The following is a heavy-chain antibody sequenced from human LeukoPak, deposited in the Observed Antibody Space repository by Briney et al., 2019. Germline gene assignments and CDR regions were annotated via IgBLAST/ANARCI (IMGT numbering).Heavy chain of an antibody. Sequence: SETLSLTCTVSGGSISSYHWSWIRQPPGKGLEWIGYIYPSGSTNYNPSLKSRVTISVDTSKNQFSRKLSSVTAADTAVYYCARVITMIAVDAFDIWGQGTMVTVSS. CDR1: GGSISSYH. CDR2: IYPSGST. J-gene: IGHJ3*02. CDR3: ARVITMIAVDAFDI. D-gene: IGHD3-22*01. V-gene: IGHV4-59*01.